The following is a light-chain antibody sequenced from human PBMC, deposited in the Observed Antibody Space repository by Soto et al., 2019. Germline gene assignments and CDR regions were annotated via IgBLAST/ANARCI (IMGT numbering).Light chain of an antibody. Sequence: DIQMTQSPSTRSPRLCEIVTIICRASQTVNTWLAWYQQKPGKAPKVLIFDASSLKTGVPSRFSGSGSGTEFTLTISSLQSDDFATYYCQQYSSYPTFGKGTKVDIK. J-gene: IGKJ1*01. V-gene: IGKV1-5*02. CDR2: DAS. CDR3: QQYSSYPT. CDR1: QTVNTW.